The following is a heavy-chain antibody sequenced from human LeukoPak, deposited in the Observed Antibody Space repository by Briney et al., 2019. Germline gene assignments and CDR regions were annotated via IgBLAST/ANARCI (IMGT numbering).Heavy chain of an antibody. V-gene: IGHV3-21*01. CDR1: GFTSSTYS. CDR2: ISSSSSYI. J-gene: IGHJ6*02. CDR3: ARDWGTAMAVAGGMDV. D-gene: IGHD5-18*01. Sequence: PGGSLRLSCAASGFTSSTYSMNWVRQAPGKGLEWVSSISSSSSYIYYADSVKGRFTISRDNAKNSLYLQMNSLRAEDTAVYYCARDWGTAMAVAGGMDVWGQGTTVTVSS.